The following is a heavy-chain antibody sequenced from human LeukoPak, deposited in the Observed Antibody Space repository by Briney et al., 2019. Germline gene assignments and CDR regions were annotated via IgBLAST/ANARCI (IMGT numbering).Heavy chain of an antibody. CDR1: GGTFSSYA. D-gene: IGHD6-19*01. J-gene: IGHJ4*02. V-gene: IGHV1-3*01. CDR3: ARSPLAVAGLIDY. CDR2: INAGNGNT. Sequence: ASVKVSCKASGGTFSSYAISWVRQAPGQRLEWMGWINAGNGNTKYSQKFQGRVTITRDTSASTAYMELSSLRSEDTAVYYCARSPLAVAGLIDYWGQGTLVTVSS.